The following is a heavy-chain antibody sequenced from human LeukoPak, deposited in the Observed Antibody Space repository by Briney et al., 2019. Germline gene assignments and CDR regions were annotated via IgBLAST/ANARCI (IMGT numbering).Heavy chain of an antibody. Sequence: ASVKVSCKASGYTFTRDALHWVRQVPGQRLEWMGWINPGNGNTKYSQKFQGRVTITRDTSASTAYMELSSLRSADTAVYYCARAVALREWEVLGYWGQGTLVTVSS. V-gene: IGHV1-3*01. CDR2: INPGNGNT. J-gene: IGHJ4*02. CDR1: GYTFTRDA. CDR3: ARAVALREWEVLGY. D-gene: IGHD1-26*01.